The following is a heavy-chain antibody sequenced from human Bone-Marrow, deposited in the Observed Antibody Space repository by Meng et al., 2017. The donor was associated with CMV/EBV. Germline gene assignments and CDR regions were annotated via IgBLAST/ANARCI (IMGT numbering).Heavy chain of an antibody. Sequence: GGSLRLSCAASGFTFSSYEMNWVRQAPGKGLEWVSYISSRGSTIYYADSVKGRFTISRDNAKNSLYLQMNSLRAEDTAVYYCASLYCSSTSCYPNYFDYWGQGTLVTVSS. CDR2: ISSRGSTI. D-gene: IGHD2-2*01. J-gene: IGHJ4*02. V-gene: IGHV3-48*03. CDR3: ASLYCSSTSCYPNYFDY. CDR1: GFTFSSYE.